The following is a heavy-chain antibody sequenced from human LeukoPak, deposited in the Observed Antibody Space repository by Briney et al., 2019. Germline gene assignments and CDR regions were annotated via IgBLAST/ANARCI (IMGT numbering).Heavy chain of an antibody. J-gene: IGHJ4*02. D-gene: IGHD5-24*01. V-gene: IGHV3-11*03. CDR2: ISSDSSYT. Sequence: GGSLRLSCAASGFTFSDYYMSWTRQAEGKGLEWVSYISSDSSYTNYSDSVKGRFTISRDNAKNSLYLQMNSLRAEDTAVYYCARRDGRDAYNFDYWGQGNLVTVSS. CDR1: GFTFSDYY. CDR3: ARRDGRDAYNFDY.